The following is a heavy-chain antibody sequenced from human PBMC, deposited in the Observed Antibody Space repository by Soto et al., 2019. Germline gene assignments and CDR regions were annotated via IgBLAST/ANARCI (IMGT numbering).Heavy chain of an antibody. CDR3: ARSSGMATTFDR. V-gene: IGHV4-59*01. CDR1: GGSMTTYF. CDR2: ISYRGDT. Sequence: ASETLSLTCTVSGGSMTTYFWSWVRQPPGKRLEWIGYISYRGDTKYNPALQSRVIISLDTSESQFSLNLSSVTSADTAIYYCARSSGMATTFDRWGQGTLVTVSS. D-gene: IGHD3-10*01. J-gene: IGHJ4*02.